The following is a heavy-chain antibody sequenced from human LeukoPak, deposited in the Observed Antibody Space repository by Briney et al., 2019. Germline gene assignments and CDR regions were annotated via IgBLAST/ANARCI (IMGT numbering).Heavy chain of an antibody. D-gene: IGHD3-10*01. Sequence: ASVKVSCKASGYTFTSYGFSWVRQAPGQGLEWVGWISGHDGNTKYAQKYQGRVTMTTETSTSTAYMELSSLGSDDTAVYYCVRDAYGSGKGFFDYWGQGTLVTVYS. V-gene: IGHV1-18*01. CDR2: ISGHDGNT. CDR3: VRDAYGSGKGFFDY. CDR1: GYTFTSYG. J-gene: IGHJ4*02.